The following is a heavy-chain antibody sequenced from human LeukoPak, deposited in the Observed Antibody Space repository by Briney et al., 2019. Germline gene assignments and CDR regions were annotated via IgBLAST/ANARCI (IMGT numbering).Heavy chain of an antibody. V-gene: IGHV4-34*01. CDR2: IYYSGST. D-gene: IGHD1-26*01. Sequence: SETLSLTCAVYGGSFSGYYWSWIRQPPGKGLEWIGSIYYSGSTYYNPSLKSRVTISVDTSKNQFSLKLSSVTAADTAVYYCARDLVGATSGFDPWGQGTLVTVSS. CDR1: GGSFSGYY. CDR3: ARDLVGATSGFDP. J-gene: IGHJ5*02.